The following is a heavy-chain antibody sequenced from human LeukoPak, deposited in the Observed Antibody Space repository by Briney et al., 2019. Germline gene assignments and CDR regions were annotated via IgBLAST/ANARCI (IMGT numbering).Heavy chain of an antibody. CDR2: IYYSGST. D-gene: IGHD5-18*01. V-gene: IGHV4-39*01. CDR1: GGSIISSNYY. J-gene: IGHJ5*02. CDR3: ARAPTAMVRNWFDP. Sequence: SETLSLTCTVSGGSIISSNYYWGWIRQPPGKGLEWIGNIYYSGSTYYNPSLKSRVTISVDTSKNQFSLKLNSVTAADTAVYYCARAPTAMVRNWFDPWGQGTLVTVSS.